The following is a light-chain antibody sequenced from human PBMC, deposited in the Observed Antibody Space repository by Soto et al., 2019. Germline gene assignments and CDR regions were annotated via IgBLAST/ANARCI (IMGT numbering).Light chain of an antibody. J-gene: IGKJ1*01. CDR3: RQSYSTTWT. Sequence: DIQMTQSPSSLSASVGDRVTITCRASQGISTYLNWYQQKPGKAPKLLIYAASSLHSGVPSRFSGSGSETDFTLTISSLQPEDFATYSCRQSYSTTWTFGQGTKVDIK. CDR1: QGISTY. V-gene: IGKV1-39*01. CDR2: AAS.